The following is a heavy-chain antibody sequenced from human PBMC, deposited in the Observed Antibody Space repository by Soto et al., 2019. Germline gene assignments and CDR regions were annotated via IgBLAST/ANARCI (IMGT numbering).Heavy chain of an antibody. D-gene: IGHD6-13*01. J-gene: IGHJ5*02. CDR2: INPKSGGT. CDR1: GYTFSGNY. Sequence: QAQLVQSGAEVKKPGASVKVSCMASGYTFSGNYLHWVRQAPGQGLEWMGWINPKSGGTGYSQKFQGSVTMTTDTSPSTAYMERSSLRSADTAVYYCAMGIAALRLSWFGPWCQGTLVTVSS. CDR3: AMGIAALRLSWFGP. V-gene: IGHV1-2*02.